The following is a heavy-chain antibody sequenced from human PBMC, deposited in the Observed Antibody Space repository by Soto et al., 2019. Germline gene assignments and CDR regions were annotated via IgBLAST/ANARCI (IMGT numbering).Heavy chain of an antibody. D-gene: IGHD6-13*01. J-gene: IGHJ4*02. V-gene: IGHV1-69*01. CDR3: SYSSIPLGFDF. Sequence: QVQLVQSGAEVKKPGSSVKVSCKASGDTFSTYVISWVRQAPGQGLEWVGGIIPMFQKPTYAQSFQGRVLITADESTSTAYMELSSLRSEDAALYFCSYSSIPLGFDFWGQGTLVTVSS. CDR1: GDTFSTYV. CDR2: IIPMFQKP.